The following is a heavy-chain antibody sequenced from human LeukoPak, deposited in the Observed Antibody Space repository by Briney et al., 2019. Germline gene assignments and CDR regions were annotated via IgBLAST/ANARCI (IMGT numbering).Heavy chain of an antibody. CDR2: IYYSRST. V-gene: IGHV4-39*01. CDR3: ASTVGGRDYDFWSGYYYFDY. CDR1: GGSISSSSSY. Sequence: SETLSLTCTVSGGSISSSSSYWGWIRQPPGKGLEWIGSIYYSRSTYYNPSLKSRVTISVDTSKNQFSLKLSSVTAADTAVYYCASTVGGRDYDFWSGYYYFDYWGQGTLVTVSS. D-gene: IGHD3-3*01. J-gene: IGHJ4*02.